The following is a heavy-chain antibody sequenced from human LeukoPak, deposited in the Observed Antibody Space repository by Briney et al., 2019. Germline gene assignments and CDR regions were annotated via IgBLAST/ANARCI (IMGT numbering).Heavy chain of an antibody. CDR2: IYPGDSDT. CDR3: ARHRGYSGSDYCDY. CDR1: GYSFTSYW. J-gene: IGHJ4*02. D-gene: IGHD5-12*01. Sequence: GESLKISCKGSGYSFTSYWIGWVRQMPGKGLEWMGIIYPGDSDTRYSPSFQGQVTISVDKSISTAYLQWSSLKASDNAIYYCARHRGYSGSDYCDYWGQGTLVTVSS. V-gene: IGHV5-51*01.